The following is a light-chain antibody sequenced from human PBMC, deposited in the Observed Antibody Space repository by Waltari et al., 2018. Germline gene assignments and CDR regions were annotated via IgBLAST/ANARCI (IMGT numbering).Light chain of an antibody. CDR2: DVK. J-gene: IGLJ2*01. CDR1: NSDVCSHNY. CDR3: STYISSRTLVI. Sequence: QSALTQPASVSGSPGQSITISCPGTNSDVCSHNYVSWYQQHPGKAPKLMIYDVKNRPSGVSNRFSGSKSGNTASLTISGLQAEDEGDYYCSTYISSRTLVIFGGGTKLTVL. V-gene: IGLV2-14*01.